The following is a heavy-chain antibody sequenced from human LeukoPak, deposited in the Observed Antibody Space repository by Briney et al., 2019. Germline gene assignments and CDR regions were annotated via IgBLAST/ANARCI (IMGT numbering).Heavy chain of an antibody. Sequence: GGSLKLSCAASGFIFSSYWMTCVRQAPGKGLEWVATIKHDGSEDYYLDSVKGRFTISRDNAKSSMWLQMNSLRAEDTAVYYCARDQTPFYWGQGSLVTVSS. CDR3: ARDQTPFY. V-gene: IGHV3-7*01. D-gene: IGHD2-15*01. CDR1: GFIFSSYW. J-gene: IGHJ4*02. CDR2: IKHDGSED.